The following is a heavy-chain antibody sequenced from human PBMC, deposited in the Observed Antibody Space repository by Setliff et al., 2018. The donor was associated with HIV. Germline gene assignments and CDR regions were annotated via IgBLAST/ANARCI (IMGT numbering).Heavy chain of an antibody. Sequence: TLSLTCAVFGGSFTDIGGSFTDYYWIWIRQPPGKGLEWIGEINHSGSTHYNPSLKSRFTISVDTSKNQFSLKLSSVTAADTAVYYCARDRYTWNYRKNYMDVWGKGTTVTVSS. J-gene: IGHJ6*03. CDR3: ARDRYTWNYRKNYMDV. V-gene: IGHV4-34*01. CDR2: INHSGST. CDR1: GGSFTDIGGSFTDYY. D-gene: IGHD1-7*01.